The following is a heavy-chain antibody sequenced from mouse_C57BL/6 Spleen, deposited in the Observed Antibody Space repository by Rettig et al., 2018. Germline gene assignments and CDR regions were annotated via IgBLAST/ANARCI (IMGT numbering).Heavy chain of an antibody. Sequence: QVQLQQPGAELVRPGTSVKLSCKASGYTFTSYWMHWVKQRPGQGLEWIGVIDPSDSYTNYNQKFKGKATLTVDTSSSTAYMQLSSLTSEDSAVYYCARVYDGYYYAMDYWGQGTSVTVSS. CDR3: ARVYDGYYYAMDY. J-gene: IGHJ4*01. CDR2: IDPSDSYT. V-gene: IGHV1-59*01. D-gene: IGHD2-3*01. CDR1: GYTFTSYW.